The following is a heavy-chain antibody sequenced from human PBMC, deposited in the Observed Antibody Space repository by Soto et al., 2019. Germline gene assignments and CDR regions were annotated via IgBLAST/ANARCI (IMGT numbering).Heavy chain of an antibody. V-gene: IGHV1-18*01. CDR2: INVYNGNT. D-gene: IGHD3-10*01. CDR1: GYTFTNYG. J-gene: IGHJ5*02. CDR3: ARGVGSGSYYNQYNWFDP. Sequence: QVQLVQSGGEVKKPGASVKVSCKASGYTFTNYGISWVRQAPGQGLEWMGWINVYNGNTKYAQKAKGRVTMTTDTSTSTAYMELRSLRSDDTAVYYCARGVGSGSYYNQYNWFDPWGQGTLVTVSS.